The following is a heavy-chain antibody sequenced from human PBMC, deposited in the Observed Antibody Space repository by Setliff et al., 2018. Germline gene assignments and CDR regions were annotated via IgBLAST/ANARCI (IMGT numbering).Heavy chain of an antibody. CDR3: ATTTLGRYCSGGNCYFGY. CDR1: GGSMNDNH. V-gene: IGHV4-4*08. CDR2: IYTSGGT. D-gene: IGHD2-15*01. J-gene: IGHJ4*02. Sequence: PSETLSLTCTVSGGSMNDNHWTWMRQPPGKGLEWIGYIYTSGGTNYNPSLKSRVTISVDMTENQFSLKLTSVTAADTAVYYCATTTLGRYCSGGNCYFGYWGQGTLVTVSS.